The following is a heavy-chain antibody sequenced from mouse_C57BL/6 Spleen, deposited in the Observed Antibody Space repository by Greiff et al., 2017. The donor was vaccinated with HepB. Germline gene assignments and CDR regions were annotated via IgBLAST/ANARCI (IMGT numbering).Heavy chain of an antibody. CDR1: GYTFTSYW. CDR2: IHPNSGST. CDR3: ARGRSSGYDYAMDY. J-gene: IGHJ4*01. D-gene: IGHD3-2*02. Sequence: VQLQQPGAELVKPGASVKLSCKASGYTFTSYWMHWVKQRPGQGLEWIGMIHPNSGSTNYNEKFKSKATLTVDKSSSTAYMQLSSLTSEDSAVYYCARGRSSGYDYAMDYWGQGTSVTVSS. V-gene: IGHV1-64*01.